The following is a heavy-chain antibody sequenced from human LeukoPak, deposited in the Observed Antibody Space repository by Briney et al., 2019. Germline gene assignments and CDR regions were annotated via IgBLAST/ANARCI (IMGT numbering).Heavy chain of an antibody. CDR1: GFTFSDSY. CDR3: ARHGSSLYYYYYMDV. V-gene: IGHV4-39*01. J-gene: IGHJ6*03. CDR2: IYYSGST. Sequence: GSLRLSCAASGFTFSDSYMSWIRQAPGKGLEWIGSIYYSGSTYYNPSLKSRVTISVDTSKNQFSLKLSSVTAADTAVYYCARHGSSLYYYYYMDVWGKGTTVTVSS. D-gene: IGHD6-6*01.